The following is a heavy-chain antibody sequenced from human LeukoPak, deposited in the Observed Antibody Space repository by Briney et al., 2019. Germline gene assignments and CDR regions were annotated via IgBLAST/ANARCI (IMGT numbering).Heavy chain of an antibody. CDR1: GFTFSSYE. CDR2: ISSSGSTI. J-gene: IGHJ4*02. Sequence: PGGSLRLSCAASGFTFSSYEMNWVRQAPGKGLEWVSYISSSGSTIYCADSVKGRFTSSRDNAKNSLYLQMNSLRAEDTAVYYCARDGGDYFDYWGQGTLVTVSS. CDR3: ARDGGDYFDY. V-gene: IGHV3-48*03. D-gene: IGHD3-3*01.